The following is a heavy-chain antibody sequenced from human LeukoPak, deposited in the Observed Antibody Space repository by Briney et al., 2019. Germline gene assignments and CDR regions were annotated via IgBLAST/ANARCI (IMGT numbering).Heavy chain of an antibody. CDR3: AREGSMTARPFVSIDY. J-gene: IGHJ4*02. D-gene: IGHD6-6*01. CDR1: GGSIRTYY. V-gene: IGHV4-4*07. Sequence: SETLSLTCTVSGGSIRTYYWSWIRQPAGKALEWIGRIHTSGSTDYNPSRESRVSMSVETSKNQFSLKLRSVTAADTAVYYCAREGSMTARPFVSIDYWGQGTLVTVSS. CDR2: IHTSGST.